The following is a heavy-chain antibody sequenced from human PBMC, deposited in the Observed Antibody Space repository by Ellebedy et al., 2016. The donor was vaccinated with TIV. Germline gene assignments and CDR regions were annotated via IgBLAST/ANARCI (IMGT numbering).Heavy chain of an antibody. CDR1: GFTLSGNY. V-gene: IGHV3-66*01. CDR3: ARRAVRQQDYYYYGMDV. D-gene: IGHD6-13*01. J-gene: IGHJ6*02. CDR2: IYSGGST. Sequence: GESLKISXAASGFTLSGNYMSWVRQAPGKGLEWVSVIYSGGSTYYADSVKGRFTISRDNSKNTLYLQMNSLRAEDTAVYYCARRAVRQQDYYYYGMDVWGQGTTVTVSS.